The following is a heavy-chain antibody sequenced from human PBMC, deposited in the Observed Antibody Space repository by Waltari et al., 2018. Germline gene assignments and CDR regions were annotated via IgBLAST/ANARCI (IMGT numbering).Heavy chain of an antibody. CDR1: GFPLSDYW. CDR3: ARDQWFGFDI. D-gene: IGHD3-22*01. V-gene: IGHV3-7*01. Sequence: EVQLVESGGGLVQPGGSLRPPGPAPGFPLSDYWMSWVRQAPGKGPEWLANIKKDGGEEYYVDSVRGRFTISRDNAKNSLYLQMDSLRPEDTAVYYCARDQWFGFDIWGQGTMVTVSS. J-gene: IGHJ3*02. CDR2: IKKDGGEE.